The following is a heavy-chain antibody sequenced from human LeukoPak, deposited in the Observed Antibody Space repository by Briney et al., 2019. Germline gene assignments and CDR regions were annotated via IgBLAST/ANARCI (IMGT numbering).Heavy chain of an antibody. V-gene: IGHV1-18*01. CDR1: GYTFTSYG. CDR3: ARELYSSGWYLDYYYYGMDV. CDR2: ISAYNGNT. D-gene: IGHD6-19*01. J-gene: IGHJ6*02. Sequence: RWASVTVSCKASGYTFTSYGISWVRQAPGQGLEWMGWISAYNGNTNYAQKLQGRVTMTTGTSTSTAYMELRSLRSDDTAVYYCARELYSSGWYLDYYYYGMDVWGQGTTVTVSS.